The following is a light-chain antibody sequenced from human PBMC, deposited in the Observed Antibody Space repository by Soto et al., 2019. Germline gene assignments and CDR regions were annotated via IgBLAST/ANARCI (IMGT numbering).Light chain of an antibody. Sequence: QSALTQPPSVSGSPGQSVTISCTGTSSDVGSYNRVSWYQQPPGTAPKLMIYEVSNRPSGVPDRFSGSKSGNTASLTISGLQPEDEADYSCNSYTSSSTYVFGTGTK. V-gene: IGLV2-18*02. J-gene: IGLJ1*01. CDR2: EVS. CDR3: NSYTSSSTYV. CDR1: SSDVGSYNR.